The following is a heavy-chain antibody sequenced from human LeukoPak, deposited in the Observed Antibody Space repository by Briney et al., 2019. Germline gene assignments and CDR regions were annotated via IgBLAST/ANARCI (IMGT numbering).Heavy chain of an antibody. CDR1: GFTFSNAW. Sequence: PGGSLRLSCAASGFTFSNAWMSWVRQAPGKGLEWVGRIKSKTDGGTTDYAAPVKGRFTISRDDSKNTLYLQMNSLKTEDTAVYYCTTEVVVPAAIHALPGDGMDVWGQGTTVTVSS. V-gene: IGHV3-15*01. CDR2: IKSKTDGGTT. J-gene: IGHJ6*02. D-gene: IGHD2-2*02. CDR3: TTEVVVPAAIHALPGDGMDV.